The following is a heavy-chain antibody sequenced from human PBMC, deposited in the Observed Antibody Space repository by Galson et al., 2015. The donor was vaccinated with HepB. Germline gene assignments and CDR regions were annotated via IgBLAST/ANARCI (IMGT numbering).Heavy chain of an antibody. Sequence: SVKVSCKASGYTFTSYYMHWVRQAPGQGLEWMGIINPSGGSTSYAQKLQGRVTMTRDTSTSTVYMELSSLRSEDTAVYYCAREGGGLGDGYKSASYFDYWGQGTLVTVSS. D-gene: IGHD5-24*01. J-gene: IGHJ4*02. V-gene: IGHV1-46*04. CDR2: INPSGGST. CDR1: GYTFTSYY. CDR3: AREGGGLGDGYKSASYFDY.